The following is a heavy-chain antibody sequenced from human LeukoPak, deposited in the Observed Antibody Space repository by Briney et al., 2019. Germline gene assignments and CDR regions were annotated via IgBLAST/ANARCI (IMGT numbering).Heavy chain of an antibody. D-gene: IGHD4-17*01. J-gene: IGHJ4*02. V-gene: IGHV3-23*01. Sequence: GGSLRLSCAASGFTFSSYAMSWVRQAPGKGLEWVSAISGSGGSTYYADSVKGRFTISRDNSKNTLYLQMNSMRAEDTAVYYXXXXXXTVTFAPCDYWGQGTLVTVSS. CDR2: ISGSGGST. CDR1: GFTFSSYA. CDR3: XXXXXTVTFAPCDY.